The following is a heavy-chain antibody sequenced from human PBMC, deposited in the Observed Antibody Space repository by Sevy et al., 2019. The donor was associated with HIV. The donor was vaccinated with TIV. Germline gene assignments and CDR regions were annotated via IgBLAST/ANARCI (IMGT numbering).Heavy chain of an antibody. Sequence: SETLSLTCAVYGWSFSGYYWNWIRQTPGKGLEWIGEINHSGSTNYNPSLKSRVTISADTSKNQFSLRLNSVTAADTAVYYCARAPPVVVVPGAPSWFDPWGQGTLVTVSS. CDR3: ARAPPVVVVPGAPSWFDP. V-gene: IGHV4-34*01. J-gene: IGHJ5*02. CDR1: GWSFSGYY. CDR2: INHSGST. D-gene: IGHD2-2*01.